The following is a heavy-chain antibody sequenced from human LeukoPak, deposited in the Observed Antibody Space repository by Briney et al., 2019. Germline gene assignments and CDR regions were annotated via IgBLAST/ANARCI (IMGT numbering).Heavy chain of an antibody. CDR2: ISSSSSYI. Sequence: GGSLGLSCAASGFTFSSYSMNWVRQAPGKGLEWVSSISSSSSYIYYADSVKGRFTISRDNAKNSLYLQMNSLRAEDTAVYYCARELGSGYEFDYWGQGTLVTVSS. D-gene: IGHD3-3*01. J-gene: IGHJ4*02. CDR3: ARELGSGYEFDY. CDR1: GFTFSSYS. V-gene: IGHV3-21*01.